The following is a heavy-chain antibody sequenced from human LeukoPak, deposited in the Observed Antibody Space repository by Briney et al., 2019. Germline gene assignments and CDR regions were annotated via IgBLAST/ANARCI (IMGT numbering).Heavy chain of an antibody. J-gene: IGHJ3*02. D-gene: IGHD2-15*01. V-gene: IGHV3-48*03. CDR2: ISSSGSTI. CDR1: GFTFSSYE. CDR3: ARDCGGGSCYGPYDAFDI. Sequence: GGSLRLSCAASGFTFSSYEMNWVRQAPGKGLEWVSYISSSGSTIYYADSVKGRFTISRDNAKNSLYLQMNSLRAEDTAVYYCARDCGGGSCYGPYDAFDIWGQGTMVTVTS.